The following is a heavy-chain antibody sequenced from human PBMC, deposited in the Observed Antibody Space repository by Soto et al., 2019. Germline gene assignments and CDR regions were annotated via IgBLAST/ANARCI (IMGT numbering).Heavy chain of an antibody. CDR2: VTGGGGGT. V-gene: IGHV3-23*01. D-gene: IGHD4-17*01. CDR1: GFTFSSYA. CDR3: ASNGLTSVTPFGY. J-gene: IGHJ4*02. Sequence: EVQLLESGGGLVQPGGSLRLSCIASGFTFSSYAMSWVRQAPGKGLEWISTVTGGGGGTFYADSVKGRFTISRDSSKNTLYLQMNSLRGEDTAVYYCASNGLTSVTPFGYWGQGALVTVSS.